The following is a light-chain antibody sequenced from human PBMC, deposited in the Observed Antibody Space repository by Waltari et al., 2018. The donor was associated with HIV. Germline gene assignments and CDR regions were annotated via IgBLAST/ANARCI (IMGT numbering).Light chain of an antibody. V-gene: IGLV3-10*01. J-gene: IGLJ3*02. CDR3: YSSDIFGDYWV. CDR2: EDN. Sequence: SYALTQSPSMSVSPRQTARITCSGDALPTKYTYWYQQKSGQAPVLVSYEDNRRFSGIPERFSGSKSGTVATLIIAGAQVDDEADYYGYSSDIFGDYWVFGGGTKLTVL. CDR1: ALPTKY.